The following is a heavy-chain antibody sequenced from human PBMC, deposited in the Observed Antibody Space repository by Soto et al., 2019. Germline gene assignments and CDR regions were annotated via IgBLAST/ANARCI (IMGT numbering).Heavy chain of an antibody. CDR2: INAGNGNT. J-gene: IGHJ4*02. CDR3: ASDQDMITFGGVIVIPTPSLY. D-gene: IGHD3-16*02. V-gene: IGHV1-3*01. CDR1: GYTFTSYA. Sequence: GASVKVSCKASGYTFTSYAMHWVRQAPGQRLKWIGWINAGNGNTKYAQKIQGRVTITRDTSTSIAYMELRSLRSDDTAVYYCASDQDMITFGGVIVIPTPSLYWGQGTLVTVSS.